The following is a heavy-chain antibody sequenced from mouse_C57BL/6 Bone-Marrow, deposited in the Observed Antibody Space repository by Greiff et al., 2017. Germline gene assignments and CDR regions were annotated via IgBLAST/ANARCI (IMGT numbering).Heavy chain of an antibody. V-gene: IGHV8-12*01. CDR2: IYWDDDK. CDR1: GFSLSTSGMG. CDR3: TRRRYGSSFHWYFDV. J-gene: IGHJ1*03. Sequence: TLKVSGPGLLQSSQTLSLTCSFPGFSLSTSGMGVSWLRQPSGKGLEWLAHIYWDDDKRYNPSLKSRLTISKDTARHQVFLKITSVDTADTATYYCTRRRYGSSFHWYFDVWGTGTTVTVSS. D-gene: IGHD1-1*01.